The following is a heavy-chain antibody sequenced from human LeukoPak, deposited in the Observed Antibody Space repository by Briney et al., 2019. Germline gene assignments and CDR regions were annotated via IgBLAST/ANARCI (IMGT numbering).Heavy chain of an antibody. D-gene: IGHD3-16*01. J-gene: IGHJ5*02. Sequence: PSETLSLTCTVSGGSISSDYLSWIRQPPGKGLGWIGYISYSGNTNYNPSLKSRVTISVDTSKNQFSLKLSSVTAADTAVYYCARHRPGERRFDPWGQGTLVTVSS. CDR1: GGSISSDY. CDR2: ISYSGNT. CDR3: ARHRPGERRFDP. V-gene: IGHV4-59*08.